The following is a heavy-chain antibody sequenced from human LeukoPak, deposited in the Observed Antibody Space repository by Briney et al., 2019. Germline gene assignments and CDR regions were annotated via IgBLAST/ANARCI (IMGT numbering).Heavy chain of an antibody. J-gene: IGHJ5*02. V-gene: IGHV1-46*01. CDR3: ARSGYCSSTSCRAGRGWFDP. CDR1: GYTFTSYY. D-gene: IGHD2-2*01. CDR2: INPSGGST. Sequence: ASVKVSCKASGYTFTSYYMHWVRQAPGQGLEWMGIINPSGGSTSYAQKFQGRVTMTRDTSTSTVYMELSSLRSEDTAVYYCARSGYCSSTSCRAGRGWFDPWGQGTLVTVSS.